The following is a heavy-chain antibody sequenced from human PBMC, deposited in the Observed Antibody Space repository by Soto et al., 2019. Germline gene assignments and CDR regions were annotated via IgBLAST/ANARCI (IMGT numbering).Heavy chain of an antibody. Sequence: GGSLRLSCAASGFTFSTYSMNWVRQAPGKGLEWVSYLSSSSSTIDYADSVKGRFTISRDNAKNSLYLQMNSLRADDTAVYYCARDGGSIQNQYYYYYMDVWGKGTTVTVSS. V-gene: IGHV3-48*01. CDR2: LSSSSSTI. CDR3: ARDGGSIQNQYYYYYMDV. J-gene: IGHJ6*03. D-gene: IGHD3-3*01. CDR1: GFTFSTYS.